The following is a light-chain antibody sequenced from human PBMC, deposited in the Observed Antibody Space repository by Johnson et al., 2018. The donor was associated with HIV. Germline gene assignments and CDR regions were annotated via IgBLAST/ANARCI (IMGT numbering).Light chain of an antibody. CDR1: SSNVGNNY. J-gene: IGLJ1*01. CDR3: GTGDSSMSGYV. CDR2: ENN. Sequence: QSVLTQPPSVSAAPGQKVTISCSGSSSNVGNNYVSWYQCLPGTAPKLLIFENNKRPSGIPDRFSGSKSGTSATLGITGLQTGDEADYYSGTGDSSMSGYVFGAGTKIPVL. V-gene: IGLV1-51*02.